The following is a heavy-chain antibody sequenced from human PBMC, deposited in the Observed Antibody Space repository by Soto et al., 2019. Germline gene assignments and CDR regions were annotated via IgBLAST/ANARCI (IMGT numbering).Heavy chain of an antibody. Sequence: GASVKVSCKASGGTFSSYAISWVRQAPGQGLEWMGGIIPIFGTANYAQKFQGRVTITADESTSTAYMELSSLRSEDTAVYYCARFSGSSSLSAYYYYGMDVWGQGTTVTVSS. D-gene: IGHD6-6*01. J-gene: IGHJ6*02. V-gene: IGHV1-69*13. CDR2: IIPIFGTA. CDR1: GGTFSSYA. CDR3: ARFSGSSSLSAYYYYGMDV.